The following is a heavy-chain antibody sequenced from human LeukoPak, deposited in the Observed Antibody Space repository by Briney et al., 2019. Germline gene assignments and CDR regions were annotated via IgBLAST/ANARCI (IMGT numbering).Heavy chain of an antibody. CDR1: GFTFSSNA. J-gene: IGHJ4*02. CDR2: ISYDGGIT. CDR3: ARDSTYYYDSGSSGPHYFDY. D-gene: IGHD3-10*01. V-gene: IGHV3-30*01. Sequence: GGSLRLSCAASGFTFSSNAMHWVRQAPGKGLEWEAVISYDGGITYYADSVKGRFTISRDNSKNTLYLQLNSLRAEDMAVYYCARDSTYYYDSGSSGPHYFDYWGQGTLVTVSS.